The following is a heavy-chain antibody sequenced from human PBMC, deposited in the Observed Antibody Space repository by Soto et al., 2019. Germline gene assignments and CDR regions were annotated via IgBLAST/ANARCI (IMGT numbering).Heavy chain of an antibody. CDR2: TYYRSKWYN. J-gene: IGHJ3*02. CDR3: AREVLTLCPWLVGDAFDI. CDR1: GDSVSSNSAA. Sequence: SQTLSLTCAISGDSVSSNSAAWNWIRQSPSRGLEWLGRTYYRSKWYNDYAVSVKSRITINPDTSKNQYSLQLNSVTPEDTDVYYCAREVLTLCPWLVGDAFDIWGQGTMVTVSS. D-gene: IGHD6-19*01. V-gene: IGHV6-1*01.